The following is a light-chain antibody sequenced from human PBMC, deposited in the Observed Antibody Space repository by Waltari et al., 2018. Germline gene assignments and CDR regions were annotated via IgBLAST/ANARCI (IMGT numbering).Light chain of an antibody. J-gene: IGKJ1*01. Sequence: DIQMTQSPSSLSASIGDTSPVPRRASQNMRTYLNWYQQKPAKAPNLLIFGSSTLPRGVPSRFSGSASGTEFTLTVTNLQPDDFATYFCQQSFSSPWTFGQGTTV. CDR1: QNMRTY. V-gene: IGKV1-39*01. CDR3: QQSFSSPWT. CDR2: GSS.